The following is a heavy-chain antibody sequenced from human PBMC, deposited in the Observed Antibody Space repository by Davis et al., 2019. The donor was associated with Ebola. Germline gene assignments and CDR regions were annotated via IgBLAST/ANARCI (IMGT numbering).Heavy chain of an antibody. CDR3: ASGRNGYCSSTSCYADYYYYYMDV. Sequence: GESLKISCKGSGYSFTSYWISWVRQMPGKGLEWMGRIDPSDSYTNYSPSFQGHVTISADKSISTAYLQWSSLKASDTAMYYCASGRNGYCSSTSCYADYYYYYMDVWGKGTTVTVSS. J-gene: IGHJ6*03. D-gene: IGHD2-2*01. V-gene: IGHV5-10-1*01. CDR2: IDPSDSYT. CDR1: GYSFTSYW.